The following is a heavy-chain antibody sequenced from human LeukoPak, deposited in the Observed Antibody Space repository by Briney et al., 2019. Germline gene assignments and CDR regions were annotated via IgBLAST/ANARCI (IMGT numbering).Heavy chain of an antibody. CDR2: IIPIFGTA. J-gene: IGHJ6*02. V-gene: IGHV1-69*13. D-gene: IGHD3-10*01. CDR3: AREAGIDPSSNTYYYGMDV. CDR1: GGTFSSYA. Sequence: SVKVSCKASGGTFSSYAVSWVRQAPGQGLEWMGGIIPIFGTANYAQKFQGRVTITADESTSTAYMELSSLRSEDTAVYYCAREAGIDPSSNTYYYGMDVWGQGTTVTVSS.